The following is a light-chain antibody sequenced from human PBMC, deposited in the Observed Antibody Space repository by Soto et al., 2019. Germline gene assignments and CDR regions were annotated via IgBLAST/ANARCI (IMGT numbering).Light chain of an antibody. J-gene: IGLJ3*02. V-gene: IGLV2-14*01. CDR2: EVS. CDR1: GTDVGGYNY. CDR3: CSFTSRSTWL. Sequence: QSALTQPASVSGSPGQSVTISCTGTGTDVGGYNYVSWYQHHPGKAPKLTIYEVSNRPPGVSNRFSGSKSGNTASLSISGLQTEDEADYYCCSFTSRSTWLFGGGTKLTVL.